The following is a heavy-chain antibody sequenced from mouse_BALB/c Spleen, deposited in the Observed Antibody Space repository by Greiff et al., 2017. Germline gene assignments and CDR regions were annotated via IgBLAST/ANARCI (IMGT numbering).Heavy chain of an antibody. V-gene: IGHV1-77*01. Sequence: QVQLKESGPELVKPGASVKMSCKASGYTFTDYVISWVKQRTGQGLEWIGEIYPGSGSTYYNEKFKGKATLTADKSSNTAYMQLSSLTSEDSAVYFCASYYRYDEGPWFAYWGQGTLVTVSA. CDR1: GYTFTDYV. CDR3: ASYYRYDEGPWFAY. CDR2: IYPGSGST. J-gene: IGHJ3*01. D-gene: IGHD2-14*01.